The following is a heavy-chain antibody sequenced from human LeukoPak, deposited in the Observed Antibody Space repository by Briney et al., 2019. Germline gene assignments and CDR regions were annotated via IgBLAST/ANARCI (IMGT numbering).Heavy chain of an antibody. CDR2: ISGSGGST. D-gene: IGHD6-19*01. CDR1: GFTFSSYA. Sequence: GGSLRLSCAASGFTFSSYAMSWVRQAPGKGLEWVSAISGSGGSTYYADSVKGRFTISRDNAKNSLYLQMNSLRAEDTAVYYCARDPRYSSGWLSMDVWGQGTTVTVSS. J-gene: IGHJ6*02. CDR3: ARDPRYSSGWLSMDV. V-gene: IGHV3-23*01.